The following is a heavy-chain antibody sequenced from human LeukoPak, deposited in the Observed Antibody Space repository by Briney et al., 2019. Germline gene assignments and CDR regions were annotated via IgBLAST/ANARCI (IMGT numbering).Heavy chain of an antibody. CDR1: GFTFSSYG. V-gene: IGHV3-30*02. CDR2: IRYDGSNK. Sequence: GGSLRLSCAASGFTFSSYGMHCVRQAPGKGLEWVAFIRYDGSNKYYADSVKGRFTISRDNAKNSLYLQMNSLRAEDTAVYYCARDIVVVPATLNYMDVWGKGTTVTVSS. D-gene: IGHD2-2*01. CDR3: ARDIVVVPATLNYMDV. J-gene: IGHJ6*03.